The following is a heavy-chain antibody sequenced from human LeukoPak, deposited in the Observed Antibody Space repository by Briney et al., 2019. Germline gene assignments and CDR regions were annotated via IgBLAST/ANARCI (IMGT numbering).Heavy chain of an antibody. CDR2: IMQDGSER. J-gene: IGHJ4*02. D-gene: IGHD6-13*01. CDR1: GFPFSNYW. V-gene: IGHV3-7*05. Sequence: GGSLRLSCGASGFPFSNYWMSWVRQAPGKGLEWMANIMQDGSERYYADSLKGRFTISRDNAKNSLYLQMNSLRAEDTAVYYCARDSAVKGISSDWGQGTLVTVSS. CDR3: ARDSAVKGISSD.